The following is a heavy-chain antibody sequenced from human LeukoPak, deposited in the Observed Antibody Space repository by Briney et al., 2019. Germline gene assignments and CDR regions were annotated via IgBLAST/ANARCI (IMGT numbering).Heavy chain of an antibody. D-gene: IGHD3/OR15-3a*01. J-gene: IGHJ4*02. V-gene: IGHV3-30*04. CDR2: ISYHGSNT. CDR3: ARSPERLGQGYLDS. Sequence: GGSLRLSCAASGFTFSSYSMHWVSQAPGEGLEWLTLISYHGSNTEYTESVKGRFTISRDNSKNTLYLQMNSLRTEDTAIYFCARSPERLGQGYLDSWGQGTLVTVSS. CDR1: GFTFSSYS.